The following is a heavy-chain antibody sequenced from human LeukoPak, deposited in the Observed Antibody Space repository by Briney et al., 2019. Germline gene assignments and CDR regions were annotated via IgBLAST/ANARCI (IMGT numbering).Heavy chain of an antibody. J-gene: IGHJ4*02. CDR1: GYSFTSYW. Sequence: HGESLKISCKGSGYSFTSYWIGWVRQMPGKGLEWMGIIYPGDSDTRYSPSFQGQVTISADKSISTAYLQWSSLTASDTAMYYCARPLVGTGYSSSWYFNYWGQGTLVTVSS. V-gene: IGHV5-51*01. CDR2: IYPGDSDT. CDR3: ARPLVGTGYSSSWYFNY. D-gene: IGHD6-13*01.